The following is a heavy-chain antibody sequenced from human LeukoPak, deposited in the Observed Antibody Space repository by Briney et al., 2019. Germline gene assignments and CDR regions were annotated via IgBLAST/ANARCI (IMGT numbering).Heavy chain of an antibody. Sequence: SETLSLTCTVSGGSISSYYWSWIRQPPGKGLEWIGYIYYSGSTNCNPSLKSRVTISVDTSKNQFSLKLSSVTAADTAVYYCARGDYYGSGSYEWGQGTLVTVSS. CDR2: IYYSGST. CDR1: GGSISSYY. J-gene: IGHJ4*02. V-gene: IGHV4-59*01. D-gene: IGHD3-10*01. CDR3: ARGDYYGSGSYE.